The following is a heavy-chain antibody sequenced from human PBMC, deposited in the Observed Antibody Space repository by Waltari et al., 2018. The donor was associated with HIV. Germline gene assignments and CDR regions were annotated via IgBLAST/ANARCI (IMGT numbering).Heavy chain of an antibody. V-gene: IGHV1-3*01. CDR1: GYTFTSYA. CDR3: ARDIPRMGIDY. J-gene: IGHJ4*02. D-gene: IGHD2-15*01. Sequence: QVQLVQSGAEVKKPGASVKVSCKASGYTFTSYAMHWVRQAPGQRLEWMGWINAGNGNTKYSQKFQGRVPIPRDTSASTAYMELSSLRSEDTAVYYCARDIPRMGIDYWGQGTLVTVSS. CDR2: INAGNGNT.